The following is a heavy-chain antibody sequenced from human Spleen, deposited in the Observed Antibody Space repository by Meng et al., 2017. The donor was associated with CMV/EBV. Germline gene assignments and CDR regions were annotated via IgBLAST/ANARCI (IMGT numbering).Heavy chain of an antibody. V-gene: IGHV1-18*01. CDR3: ARDGASHPYHFDY. Sequence: CKASGYTFSNYGFSWVRQAPGQGLEWKGWISAYNGNTNYAQKFQGRVTLTTDTSTSTAYMELRSLKSDDTAVYYCARDGASHPYHFDYWGQGNLVTVSS. D-gene: IGHD4-17*01. J-gene: IGHJ4*02. CDR2: ISAYNGNT. CDR1: GYTFSNYG.